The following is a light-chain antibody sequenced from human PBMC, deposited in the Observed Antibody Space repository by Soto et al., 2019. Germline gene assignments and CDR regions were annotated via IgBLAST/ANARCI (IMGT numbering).Light chain of an antibody. CDR2: DLR. CDR3: SSYTSDSTYV. Sequence: QSVLTQPASVSGSLGQSITISCTGTSSDIGRYNYVSWFQHHPGTAPKLLIYDLRNRPSGVSDRFSGSKSGNTASLTISGLRAEDEAAYFCSSYTSDSTYVFGSGTKLTVL. CDR1: SSDIGRYNY. J-gene: IGLJ1*01. V-gene: IGLV2-14*03.